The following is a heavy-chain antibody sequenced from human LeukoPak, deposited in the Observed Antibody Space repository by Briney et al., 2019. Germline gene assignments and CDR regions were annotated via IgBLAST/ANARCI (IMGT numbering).Heavy chain of an antibody. V-gene: IGHV3-74*01. CDR3: AKDLGPYYYDSSGFDY. CDR1: GFTFSSYY. D-gene: IGHD3-22*01. J-gene: IGHJ4*02. Sequence: GGSLRLSCAASGFTFSSYYMHWVRQAPGKGLVWVSRINSDGRSTSYADSVKGRFTISRDNAKNTLYLQMNSLRAEDTAVYYCAKDLGPYYYDSSGFDYWGQGTLVTVSS. CDR2: INSDGRST.